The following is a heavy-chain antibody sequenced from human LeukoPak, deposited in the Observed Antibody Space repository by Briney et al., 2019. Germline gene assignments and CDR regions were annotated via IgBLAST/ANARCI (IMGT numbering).Heavy chain of an antibody. CDR1: GYTFTGYY. Sequence: ASVKVSCKTSGYTFTGYYMHWVRQAPGQGLEWMGWINPNSGGTNYAQKFQGRVTMTRDTSISTAYMELSRLRSDDTAVDYCARGGYYDSSGYYRNWGQGTLVTVSS. CDR3: ARGGYYDSSGYYRN. J-gene: IGHJ4*02. D-gene: IGHD3-22*01. V-gene: IGHV1-2*02. CDR2: INPNSGGT.